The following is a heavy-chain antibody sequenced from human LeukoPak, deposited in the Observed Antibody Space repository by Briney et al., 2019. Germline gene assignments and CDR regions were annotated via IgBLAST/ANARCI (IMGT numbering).Heavy chain of an antibody. Sequence: GGSLRLSCAASGLTVSSNYMSWVRQAPGKGLEWVSVMYRSDATYYADSVKGRFTMSRDSSKSTVYLQMNSLRSEDTAVYYCARDLPDQGAYWGQGTLVIVSS. CDR2: MYRSDAT. V-gene: IGHV3-53*01. CDR1: GLTVSSNY. D-gene: IGHD1-14*01. J-gene: IGHJ4*02. CDR3: ARDLPDQGAY.